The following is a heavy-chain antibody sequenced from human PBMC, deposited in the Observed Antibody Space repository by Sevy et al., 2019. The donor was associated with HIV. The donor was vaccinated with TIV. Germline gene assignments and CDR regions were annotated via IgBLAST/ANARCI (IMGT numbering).Heavy chain of an antibody. J-gene: IGHJ4*02. CDR1: GFTFSSYS. CDR3: ATREYCTNGVCYPEFDY. CDR2: ISSSSSTI. D-gene: IGHD2-8*01. V-gene: IGHV3-48*01. Sequence: GRSLRLSCAASGFTFSSYSMNWVRQAPGKGLEWVSYISSSSSTIYYADSVKGRFTISRDNAKNSLYLQMNSLRADDTAVYYCATREYCTNGVCYPEFDYWGQGTLVTVSS.